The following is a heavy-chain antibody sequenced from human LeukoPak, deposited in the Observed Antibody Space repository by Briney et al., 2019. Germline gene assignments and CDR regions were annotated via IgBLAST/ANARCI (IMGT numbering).Heavy chain of an antibody. D-gene: IGHD6-6*01. CDR2: ISSSGSII. CDR3: ARSGSAARPSWYFDL. CDR1: GFSFSTYS. V-gene: IGHV3-48*04. J-gene: IGHJ2*01. Sequence: GGSLRLSCVVSGFSFSTYSLNGIRQAPGKGLEWVSYISSSGSIIYYADSVKGRFTISRDNAKNSLYLQMNGLRAEDTAVYYCARSGSAARPSWYFDLWGRGTLVTVSS.